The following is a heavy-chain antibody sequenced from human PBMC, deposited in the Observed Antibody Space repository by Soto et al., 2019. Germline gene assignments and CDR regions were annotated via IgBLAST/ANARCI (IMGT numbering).Heavy chain of an antibody. CDR3: ARDAVPGYGDYHLDY. J-gene: IGHJ4*02. CDR1: GGTFSSYA. V-gene: IGHV1-69*05. D-gene: IGHD4-17*01. Sequence: QVQLVQSGAEVKKPGSSVKVSCKASGGTFSSYAISWVRQAPGQGLEWMGGIIPIFGTANYAQKFQGRVTXTXXXPXXTAYMELSSLRSEDTAVYYCARDAVPGYGDYHLDYWGQGTLVTVSS. CDR2: IIPIFGTA.